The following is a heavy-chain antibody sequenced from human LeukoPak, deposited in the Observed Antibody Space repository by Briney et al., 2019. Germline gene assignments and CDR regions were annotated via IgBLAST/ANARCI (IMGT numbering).Heavy chain of an antibody. J-gene: IGHJ4*02. D-gene: IGHD3-22*01. V-gene: IGHV3-9*01. Sequence: PGRSLRLSCAASGFTFDDYAMHWVRQAPGKGLESVSGISWNSGSIGYADSVKGRFTISRDNAKNSLYLQMNSLRAEDTALYYCAKAAYYYDSSGYYPFDYWGQGTLVTVSS. CDR1: GFTFDDYA. CDR3: AKAAYYYDSSGYYPFDY. CDR2: ISWNSGSI.